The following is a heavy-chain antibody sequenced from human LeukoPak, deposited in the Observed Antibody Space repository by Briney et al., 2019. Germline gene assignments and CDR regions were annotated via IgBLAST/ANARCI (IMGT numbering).Heavy chain of an antibody. CDR3: ARLRSGSTPPPPHYYYGLDV. Sequence: PETLSLTCTVSGGSINDFYWTWIRQPPGKGLEWIGYIFYSGSANSNPSLESRVTISVDTSKNQFSLKLSSVTAADTAAYYCARLRSGSTPPPPHYYYGLDVWGQGTTVIVSS. J-gene: IGHJ6*02. D-gene: IGHD1-26*01. V-gene: IGHV4-59*01. CDR1: GGSINDFY. CDR2: IFYSGSA.